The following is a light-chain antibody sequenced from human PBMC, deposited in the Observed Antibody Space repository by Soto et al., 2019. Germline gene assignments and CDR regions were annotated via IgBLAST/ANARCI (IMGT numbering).Light chain of an antibody. V-gene: IGKV1-33*01. J-gene: IGKJ4*01. CDR1: QDISNY. CDR3: QHYDNLHLT. Sequence: DIQMTQSPSSLSASVGDRVTITCQASQDISNYLNWYQQKPGKAPKLLIYDASNLETGVPSRFSGSGSGTDFTFTISSLQPEDIATYYCQHYDNLHLTFGGGTKVEIK. CDR2: DAS.